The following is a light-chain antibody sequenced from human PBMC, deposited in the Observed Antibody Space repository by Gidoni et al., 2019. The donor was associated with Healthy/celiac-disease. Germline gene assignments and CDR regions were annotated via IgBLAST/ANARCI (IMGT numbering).Light chain of an antibody. Sequence: VLPQSPATLSLSPGESAPLSCSASQSVSSYLAWYQQKPGQAPRLLIYDASNRATGIPARFSGSGSGTDFTLTISSLEPEDLAVYYCQQRSNWPLTFGGGTKVEIK. CDR1: QSVSSY. V-gene: IGKV3-11*01. CDR2: DAS. J-gene: IGKJ4*01. CDR3: QQRSNWPLT.